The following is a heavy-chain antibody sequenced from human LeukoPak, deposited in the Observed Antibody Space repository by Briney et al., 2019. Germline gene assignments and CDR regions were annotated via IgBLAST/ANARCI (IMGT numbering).Heavy chain of an antibody. D-gene: IGHD3-3*01. CDR2: MNPNSGNT. Sequence: ASVKVSCKASGYTFTSYDINWVRQATGQGLEWMGWMNPNSGNTGYAQKFQGRVTITRNTSISTAYMELSSLRSEDTAVYYCARRSYDFWSGYYYMDVWGKGTTVTVSS. CDR1: GYTFTSYD. J-gene: IGHJ6*03. CDR3: ARRSYDFWSGYYYMDV. V-gene: IGHV1-8*03.